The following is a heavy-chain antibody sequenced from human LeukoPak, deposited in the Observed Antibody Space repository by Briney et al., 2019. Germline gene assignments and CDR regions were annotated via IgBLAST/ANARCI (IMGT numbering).Heavy chain of an antibody. CDR2: IDSSSSYI. CDR1: GGSISSYY. V-gene: IGHV3-21*04. Sequence: ETLSLTCTVSGGSISSYYWSWIRQPPGKGLEWVSSIDSSSSYIYYADSVKGRFTISRDNAKNSLYLQMNSLRAEDTAVYYCAKDWGEYFDYVWGSFTSFDSWGQGTLVTVSS. CDR3: AKDWGEYFDYVWGSFTSFDS. J-gene: IGHJ4*02. D-gene: IGHD3-16*01.